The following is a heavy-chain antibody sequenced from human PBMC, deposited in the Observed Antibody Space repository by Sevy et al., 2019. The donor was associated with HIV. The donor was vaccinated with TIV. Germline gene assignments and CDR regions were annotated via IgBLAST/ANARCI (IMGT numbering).Heavy chain of an antibody. Sequence: SETLSLTCAVSGGSISSSNWWSWVRQPPGKGLEWIGEIYRSGSTNYNPSLKSRVTISVDKSKNQFSLKLSSVTAVDTAVYYCARGGKGCSGGSCYSEINWFDPWGQGTLVTVSS. V-gene: IGHV4-4*02. J-gene: IGHJ5*02. D-gene: IGHD2-15*01. CDR2: IYRSGST. CDR3: ARGGKGCSGGSCYSEINWFDP. CDR1: GGSISSSNW.